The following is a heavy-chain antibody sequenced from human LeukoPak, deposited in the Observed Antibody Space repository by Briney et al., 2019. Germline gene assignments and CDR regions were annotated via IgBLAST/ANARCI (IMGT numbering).Heavy chain of an antibody. CDR3: ASERLGSSTSCLNY. D-gene: IGHD2-2*01. Sequence: SETLSLTCTVSGGSISSSSYYWGWIRQPPGKGLEWIGSIYYSGSTYYNPSLMSRVTISVDTSKNQFSLKLSSVTAADTAVYYCASERLGSSTSCLNYWGQGTLVTVSS. J-gene: IGHJ4*02. CDR1: GGSISSSSYY. CDR2: IYYSGST. V-gene: IGHV4-39*01.